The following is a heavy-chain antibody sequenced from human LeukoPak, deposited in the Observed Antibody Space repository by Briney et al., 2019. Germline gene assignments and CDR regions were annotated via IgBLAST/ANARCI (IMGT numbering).Heavy chain of an antibody. V-gene: IGHV3-53*01. Sequence: GGSLRLSCAACGFTVSSNYMSWVRRAPGKGLEWVSVIYSSGNTYYADSVKGRFTISRDNSKNTLYLQMNSLRAEDTAVYYCARGDGYNSYYFDYWGQGTLVTVSS. CDR1: GFTVSSNY. D-gene: IGHD5-24*01. CDR3: ARGDGYNSYYFDY. CDR2: IYSSGNT. J-gene: IGHJ4*02.